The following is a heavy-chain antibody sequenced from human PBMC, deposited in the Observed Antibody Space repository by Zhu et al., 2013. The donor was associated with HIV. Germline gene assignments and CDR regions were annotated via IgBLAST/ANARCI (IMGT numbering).Heavy chain of an antibody. V-gene: IGHV4-59*01. D-gene: IGHD1-26*01. Sequence: QVQLQESGPGLVKPSETLSLTCTVSGGSISSYYWSWIRQPPGKGLEWIGYIYYSGSTNYNPSLKSRVTISVDTSKNQFSLKLSSVTAADTAVYYCAGGTIVGATFFDYWGQGTPGHRLL. CDR2: IYYSGST. CDR1: GGSISSYY. CDR3: AGGTIVGATFFDY. J-gene: IGHJ4*02.